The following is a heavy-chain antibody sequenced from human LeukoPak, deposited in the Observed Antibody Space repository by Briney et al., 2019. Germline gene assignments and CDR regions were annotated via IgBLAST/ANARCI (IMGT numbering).Heavy chain of an antibody. V-gene: IGHV3-23*01. J-gene: IGHJ6*03. CDR2: ISGSGGST. D-gene: IGHD1-26*01. Sequence: GGSLRLSCAASGFTFSSYAMSWVRQAPGKGLEWVSAISGSGGSTYYADSVKGRFTISRDNSKNTLYLQMNSLRAEDTAVYYCAKAGWEPYYYYYYYMDVWGKGTTVTVSS. CDR3: AKAGWEPYYYYYYYMDV. CDR1: GFTFSSYA.